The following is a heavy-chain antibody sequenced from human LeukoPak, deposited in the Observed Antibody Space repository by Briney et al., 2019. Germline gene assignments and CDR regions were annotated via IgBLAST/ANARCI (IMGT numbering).Heavy chain of an antibody. CDR1: GGSISSGGYY. CDR3: ARAQEDYGDYVGYFDY. CDR2: IYYSGST. D-gene: IGHD4-17*01. V-gene: IGHV4-31*03. Sequence: SETLSPTCTVSGGSISSGGYYWSWIRQHPGKGLEWIGYIYYSGSTYYNPSLKSRVTISVDTSKNQFSLKLSSVTAADTAVYYCARAQEDYGDYVGYFDYWGQGTLVTVSS. J-gene: IGHJ4*02.